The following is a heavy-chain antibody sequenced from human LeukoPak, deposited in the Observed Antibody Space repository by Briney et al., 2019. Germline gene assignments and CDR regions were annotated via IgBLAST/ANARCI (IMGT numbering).Heavy chain of an antibody. CDR1: GGSISSYY. CDR2: IYYSGST. Sequence: SETLSLTCTVSGGSISSYYWSWIRQPPGKGPEWIGYIYYSGSTNYNPSLKSRVTISVDTSKNQFSLKLSSVTAADTAVYYCARGPYYYGSGSYYSGYYYYYMDVWGKGTTVTISS. CDR3: ARGPYYYGSGSYYSGYYYYYMDV. V-gene: IGHV4-59*01. D-gene: IGHD3-10*01. J-gene: IGHJ6*03.